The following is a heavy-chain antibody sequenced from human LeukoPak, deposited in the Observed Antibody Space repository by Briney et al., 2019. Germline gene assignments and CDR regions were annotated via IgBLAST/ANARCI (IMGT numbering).Heavy chain of an antibody. J-gene: IGHJ4*02. CDR3: AKDREITMIVVRSVTPHDY. D-gene: IGHD3-22*01. Sequence: GGSLRLSCSASGFTYSTYAMSWVRQAPGKGLEWVSGISGSSDSGGSTYHADSVKGRFTISRDNSKKTLYLQMNSLRAEDTAVYFCAKDREITMIVVRSVTPHDYWGQGTLVTVSS. V-gene: IGHV3-23*01. CDR1: GFTYSTYA. CDR2: ISGSSDSGGST.